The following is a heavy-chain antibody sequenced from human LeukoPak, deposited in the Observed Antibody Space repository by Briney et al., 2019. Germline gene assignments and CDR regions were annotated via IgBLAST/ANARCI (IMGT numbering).Heavy chain of an antibody. CDR1: GFTFSSYA. CDR3: ARSERCGSGSCYYYYYGMDV. CDR2: ISYDGSNK. Sequence: PGGSLRLSCAASGFTFSSYAMHWVRQAPGKGLEWVAVISYDGSNKYYADPVKGRFTISRDNSKNTLYLQMNSLRAEDTAVYYCARSERCGSGSCYYYYYGMDVGGKGTTVTVSS. V-gene: IGHV3-30*04. J-gene: IGHJ6*04. D-gene: IGHD3-10*01.